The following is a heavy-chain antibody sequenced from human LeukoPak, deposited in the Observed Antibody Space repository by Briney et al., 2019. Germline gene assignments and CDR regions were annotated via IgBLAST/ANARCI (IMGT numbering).Heavy chain of an antibody. CDR1: GDSISTSSYY. J-gene: IGHJ6*03. CDR3: AGRTFGGLIGPNHDYYYYMDV. D-gene: IGHD3-16*02. CDR2: IYYSGST. Sequence: PSETLSLTCSVSGDSISTSSYYWGWIRQPPGKGLEWIGTIYYSGSTYYNPSLTSRVTISVDTSKNQFSLKLTSVTAADTAVYYCAGRTFGGLIGPNHDYYYYMDVWGKGTTVTVSS. V-gene: IGHV4-39*07.